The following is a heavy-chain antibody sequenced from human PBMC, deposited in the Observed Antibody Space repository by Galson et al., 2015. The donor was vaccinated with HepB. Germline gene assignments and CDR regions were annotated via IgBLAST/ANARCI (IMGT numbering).Heavy chain of an antibody. CDR2: IYYSGST. CDR3: ARDHYYGSGSYYTDFDYYYGMDV. D-gene: IGHD3-10*01. Sequence: SETLSLTCTVSGGSISSYYWSWIRQPPGKGLEWIGYIYYSGSTNYNPSLKSRVTISVDTSKNQFSLKLSSVTAADTAVYYCARDHYYGSGSYYTDFDYYYGMDVWGQGTTVTVSS. J-gene: IGHJ6*02. CDR1: GGSISSYY. V-gene: IGHV4-59*01.